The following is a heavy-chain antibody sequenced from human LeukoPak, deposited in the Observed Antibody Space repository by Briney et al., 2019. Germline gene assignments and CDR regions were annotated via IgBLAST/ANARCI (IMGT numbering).Heavy chain of an antibody. CDR2: IWYDGSNK. V-gene: IGHV3-33*08. D-gene: IGHD4-23*01. Sequence: GESLRLSCAASGFTFRTYDIHWVRQAPGKGLEWVAVIWYDGSNKYYADSVKGRFTISRDNSKNTLYLQMNSLRAEDTAVYYCARDGLRWSDYWGQGTLVTVSS. CDR3: ARDGLRWSDY. J-gene: IGHJ4*02. CDR1: GFTFRTYD.